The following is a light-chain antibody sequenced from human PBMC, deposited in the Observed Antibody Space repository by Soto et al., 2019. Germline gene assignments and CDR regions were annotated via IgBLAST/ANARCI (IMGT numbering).Light chain of an antibody. CDR1: SSNIGAGYD. CDR2: GKS. V-gene: IGLV1-40*01. J-gene: IGLJ2*01. Sequence: QAVVTQPPSVSGAPGQRVTISCTGSSSNIGAGYDVHWYQQLPGTAPRLLIYGKSNRPSGVPDRFSGSKSGTSASLAITGLQAEDEADYYCQSYDSSLSVVFGGGTKLTVL. CDR3: QSYDSSLSVV.